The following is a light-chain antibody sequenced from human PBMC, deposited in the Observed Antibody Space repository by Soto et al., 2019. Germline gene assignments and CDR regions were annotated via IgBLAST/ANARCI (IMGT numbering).Light chain of an antibody. V-gene: IGKV3-15*01. J-gene: IGKJ5*01. CDR1: QSVSNN. CDR2: GAS. Sequence: EIVLTQSPVTLSVSPGERATLSCRASQSVSNNLAWYQQKPGQAPRLLIHGASTRATGIPARFSGSGSGTEFTLTISSLQSEDFATYYCQQSYSTPITLGQGTRLEI. CDR3: QQSYSTPIT.